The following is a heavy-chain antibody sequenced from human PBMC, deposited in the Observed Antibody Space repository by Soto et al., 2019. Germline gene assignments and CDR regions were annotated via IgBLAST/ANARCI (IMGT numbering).Heavy chain of an antibody. J-gene: IGHJ4*02. Sequence: GGSLRLSCAASGFTFSSYAMHWVRQAPGKGLEWVAVISYDGSNKYYADSVKGRFTISRDNSKNTLYLQMNSLRAEDTAVYYCARDHYYGSGSYYNTCDYWGQGTLVTVSS. CDR1: GFTFSSYA. D-gene: IGHD3-10*01. V-gene: IGHV3-30-3*01. CDR2: ISYDGSNK. CDR3: ARDHYYGSGSYYNTCDY.